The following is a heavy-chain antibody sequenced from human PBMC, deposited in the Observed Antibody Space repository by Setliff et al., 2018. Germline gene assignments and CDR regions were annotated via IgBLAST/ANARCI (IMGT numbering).Heavy chain of an antibody. CDR3: ARERTIFGILVISGWFDP. CDR2: VSASGST. V-gene: IGHV4-4*07. Sequence: SETLSLTCTVSGASISDYYWTWIRQPAGKELEWIGRVSASGSTTYNPSLKSRVTMSVDTFRNQISLNLTSVTAADTAMYYCARERTIFGILVISGWFDPWGQGTVVTVSS. J-gene: IGHJ5*02. D-gene: IGHD3-3*01. CDR1: GASISDYY.